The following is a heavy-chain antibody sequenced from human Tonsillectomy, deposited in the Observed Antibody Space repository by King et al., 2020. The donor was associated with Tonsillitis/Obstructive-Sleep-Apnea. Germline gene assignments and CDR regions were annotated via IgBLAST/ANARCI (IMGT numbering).Heavy chain of an antibody. CDR3: ARVIASRPTVYYMDV. CDR1: GSSVNSDGYY. Sequence: VQLQESGPGLVKPSQTLSLTCTVSGSSVNSDGYYWTWLRHHPGKGLEWIGYIYHRSGTHYNPSLESRLTISMDRSKNLFSLSLNSVTAADTAIYYCARVIASRPTVYYMDVWGRGTTVFVSS. D-gene: IGHD6-6*01. V-gene: IGHV4-31*03. J-gene: IGHJ6*03. CDR2: IYHRSGT.